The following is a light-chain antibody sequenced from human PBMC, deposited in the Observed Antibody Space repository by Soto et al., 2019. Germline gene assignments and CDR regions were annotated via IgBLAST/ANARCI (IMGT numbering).Light chain of an antibody. CDR2: VNS. J-gene: IGLJ1*01. V-gene: IGLV1-40*01. CDR1: SSNIGAGYD. Sequence: QSVLTQPPSVSGAPGQRGTISCTGSSSNIGAGYDVHWYQQFPGTAPKLLIYVNSNRPSGVPDRFSGSKSGTSASLAITGLQAEDEADYYCQSYDRSLSEYVFGTGTKLTVL. CDR3: QSYDRSLSEYV.